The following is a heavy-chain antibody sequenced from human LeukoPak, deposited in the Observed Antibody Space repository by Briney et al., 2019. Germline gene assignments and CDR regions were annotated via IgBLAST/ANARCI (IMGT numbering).Heavy chain of an antibody. Sequence: SETLSLTCTVSGGSISSYYWSWTRQPPGKGLEWIGYIYSTGSTNYNPSLRGRVIISLDTSKNQFSLELSSVTAADTALYYCARRSVVTAINFDTFDIWGQGTMVTVSS. V-gene: IGHV4-59*08. CDR1: GGSISSYY. CDR3: ARRSVVTAINFDTFDI. CDR2: IYSTGST. D-gene: IGHD2-21*02. J-gene: IGHJ3*02.